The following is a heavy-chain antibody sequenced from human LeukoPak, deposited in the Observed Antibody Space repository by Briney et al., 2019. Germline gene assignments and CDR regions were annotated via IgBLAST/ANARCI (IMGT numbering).Heavy chain of an antibody. CDR3: ARGIPGYFNTSGYYYDY. CDR1: GGSFSGYY. J-gene: IGHJ4*02. V-gene: IGHV4-34*01. D-gene: IGHD3-22*01. Sequence: SETLSLTCAVYGGSFSGYYWSWIRQPPGKGLEWIGEINHSGSTNYNPSLKSRVTISVDKSRNQFSLRLSSVTAADTAVYYCARGIPGYFNTSGYYYDYWGQGTLVTVSS. CDR2: INHSGST.